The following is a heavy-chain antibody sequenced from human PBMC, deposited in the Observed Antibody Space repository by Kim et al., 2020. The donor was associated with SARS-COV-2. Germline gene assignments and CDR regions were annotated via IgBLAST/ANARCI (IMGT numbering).Heavy chain of an antibody. D-gene: IGHD2-21*01. CDR2: VTSNGGST. CDR3: VKGLAIPPPVP. V-gene: IGHV3-64D*09. CDR1: GFTFSSYS. Sequence: GGSLRLSCSASGFTFSSYSMHWVRQAPGKGLEFVSAVTSNGGSTYYGDSVKGRFTISRDNSKNTLYLQMTSLRPEDTAVYHCVKGLAIPPPVPWGQGTLVTVSS. J-gene: IGHJ5*02.